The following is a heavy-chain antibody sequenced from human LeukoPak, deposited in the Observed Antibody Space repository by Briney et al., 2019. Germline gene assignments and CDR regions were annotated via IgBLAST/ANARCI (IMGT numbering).Heavy chain of an antibody. Sequence: SQTLSLTCAISGDSVSSNSATWNWIRQSPSRGLEWLGRTYYRSKWSNDYAVSVKGRIMINLDTSKIQFSLQLNSVTPEDTAVYYCVRDNKGIAVSAAFDIWGQGTMVTVSS. CDR2: TYYRSKWSN. V-gene: IGHV6-1*01. CDR1: GDSVSSNSAT. D-gene: IGHD6-19*01. J-gene: IGHJ3*02. CDR3: VRDNKGIAVSAAFDI.